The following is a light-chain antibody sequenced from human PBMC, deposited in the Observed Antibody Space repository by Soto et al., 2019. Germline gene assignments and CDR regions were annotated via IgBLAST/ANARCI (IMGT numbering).Light chain of an antibody. CDR3: QQYNSFSRT. CDR2: DAS. V-gene: IGKV1-5*01. Sequence: DIQMTQSPSTLSASVGDRVTITCRASQSISSWLAWYQQKPGKAPKLLIFDASSLESGVPSRFSGSGSGTDFTLAISSLQPDDFATYYCQQYNSFSRTFGQGTKVEFE. CDR1: QSISSW. J-gene: IGKJ1*01.